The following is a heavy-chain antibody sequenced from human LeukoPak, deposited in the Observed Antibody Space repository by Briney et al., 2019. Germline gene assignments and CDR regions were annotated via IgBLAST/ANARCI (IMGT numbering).Heavy chain of an antibody. Sequence: GGSLRLSCAASGFTFNSYWMNWVRQAPGKGLEWVAVISYDGSNKYYADSVKGRFTISRDNSKNTLYLQMNSLRAEDTAVYYCARVGDHYYDFWSGYYPMVYYFDYWGQGTLVTVSS. CDR1: GFTFNSYW. D-gene: IGHD3-3*01. V-gene: IGHV3-30-3*01. CDR3: ARVGDHYYDFWSGYYPMVYYFDY. J-gene: IGHJ4*02. CDR2: ISYDGSNK.